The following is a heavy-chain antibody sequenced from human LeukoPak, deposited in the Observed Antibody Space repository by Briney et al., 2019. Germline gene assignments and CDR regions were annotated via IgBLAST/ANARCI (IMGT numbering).Heavy chain of an antibody. V-gene: IGHV3-48*03. CDR2: ISSSGSTI. Sequence: PGGSLRLSCAASGFTFSSYEMNWVRQAPGKGLEWVSYISSSGSTIYYADSVKGRFTISRDNAKNSLYLQMNSLRAEDTAVYYCARAGVPPSPFGVPAAVHVYFDYWGQGTLVTVSS. CDR3: ARAGVPPSPFGVPAAVHVYFDY. CDR1: GFTFSSYE. J-gene: IGHJ4*02. D-gene: IGHD2-2*02.